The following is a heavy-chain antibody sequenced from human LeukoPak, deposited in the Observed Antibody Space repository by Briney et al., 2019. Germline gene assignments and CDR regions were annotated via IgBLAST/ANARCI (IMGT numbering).Heavy chain of an antibody. CDR3: ARPDTAMVSFDY. CDR2: ISYDGSNK. Sequence: PGRSLRLSCAASGFTFSSYAMHWVRQAPGKGLEWAAVISYDGSNKYYADSVKGRFTISRDNSKNTLYLQMNSLRAEDTAVYYCARPDTAMVSFDYWGQGTLVTVSS. D-gene: IGHD5-18*01. J-gene: IGHJ4*02. CDR1: GFTFSSYA. V-gene: IGHV3-30-3*01.